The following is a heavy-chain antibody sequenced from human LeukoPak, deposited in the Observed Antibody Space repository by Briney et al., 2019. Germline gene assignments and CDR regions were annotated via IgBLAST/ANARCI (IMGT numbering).Heavy chain of an antibody. CDR1: GYTFTGNY. V-gene: IGHV1-2*02. CDR3: ARSANGGGDY. CDR2: IDPNRGGT. Sequence: ASVKVSCKASGYTFTGNYMHWVRQAPGQGLEWMGWIDPNRGGTDYAQKFQGRVTMTRDTSISTAYMELSRLKPDDTAIYYCARSANGGGDYWGQGTLVTVSS. J-gene: IGHJ4*02. D-gene: IGHD2-8*01.